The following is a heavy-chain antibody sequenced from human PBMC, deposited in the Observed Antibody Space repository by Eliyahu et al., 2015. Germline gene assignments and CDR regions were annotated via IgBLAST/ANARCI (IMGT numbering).Heavy chain of an antibody. J-gene: IGHJ4*02. D-gene: IGHD6-19*01. Sequence: EVQLVESGGGLVQPGGSLXLSCAASGFXFXSYAMHWVRQAPGKGLEYVSAISSNGGSTYYANSVKGRFTISRDNSKNTLYLQMGSLRAEDMAVYYCAREGSGWYRGCVDYWGQGTLVTVSS. V-gene: IGHV3-64*01. CDR2: ISSNGGST. CDR1: GFXFXSYA. CDR3: AREGSGWYRGCVDY.